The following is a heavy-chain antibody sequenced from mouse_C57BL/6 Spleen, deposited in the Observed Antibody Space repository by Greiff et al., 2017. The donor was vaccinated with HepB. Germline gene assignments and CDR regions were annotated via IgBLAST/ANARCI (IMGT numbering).Heavy chain of an antibody. CDR2: ISDGGSYT. Sequence: EVKLVESGGGLVKPGGSLKLSCAASGFTFSSYAMSWVRQTPEKRLEWVATISDGGSYTDYPDNVKGRFTISRDNAKNNLYLQMSHLKSEDTALYYCARVARWEDYWGQGTTLTVSS. J-gene: IGHJ2*01. D-gene: IGHD3-3*01. CDR1: GFTFSSYA. CDR3: ARVARWEDY. V-gene: IGHV5-4*03.